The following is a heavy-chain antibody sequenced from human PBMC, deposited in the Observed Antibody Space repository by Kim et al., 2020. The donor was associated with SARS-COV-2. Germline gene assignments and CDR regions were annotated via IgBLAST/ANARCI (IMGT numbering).Heavy chain of an antibody. CDR1: GFTFSSYW. CDR2: INSDGSST. J-gene: IGHJ6*02. V-gene: IGHV3-74*01. Sequence: GGSLRLSCAASGFTFSSYWMHWVRQAPGKGLVWVSRINSDGSSTSYADSVKGRFTISRDNAKNTLYLQMNSLRAEDTAVYYCARESEYSSSWYYYYGMDVWGQGTTVTVSS. D-gene: IGHD6-6*01. CDR3: ARESEYSSSWYYYYGMDV.